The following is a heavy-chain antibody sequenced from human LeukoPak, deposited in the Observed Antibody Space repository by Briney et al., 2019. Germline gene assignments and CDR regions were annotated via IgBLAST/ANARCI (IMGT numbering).Heavy chain of an antibody. V-gene: IGHV3-20*04. J-gene: IGHJ4*02. CDR1: GFTFDDYG. CDR3: ARHLGYCSSTSCSRYYFDY. CDR2: INWNGGST. Sequence: GGSLRLSCAASGFTFDDYGMSWVRQAPGKGLEWVSGINWNGGSTVYAESVKGRFTISRDNAKNSLYLQMNSLRAEDTALYYCARHLGYCSSTSCSRYYFDYWGQGTLVTVSS. D-gene: IGHD2-2*01.